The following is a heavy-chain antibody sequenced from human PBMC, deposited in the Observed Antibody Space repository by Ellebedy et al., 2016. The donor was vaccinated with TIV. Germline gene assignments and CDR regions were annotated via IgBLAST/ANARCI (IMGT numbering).Heavy chain of an antibody. V-gene: IGHV1-18*04. CDR1: GYIFANYG. Sequence: AASVKVSCKASGYIFANYGVSWVRQAPGQGLEWMGGISGYNGNTNYAKRFQGRVTMITDTSTNTADMELRSLRSDDKAVYFCARDRRWTTVTTALYYFDYWGQGTLVTVSS. J-gene: IGHJ4*02. CDR2: ISGYNGNT. CDR3: ARDRRWTTVTTALYYFDY. D-gene: IGHD4-17*01.